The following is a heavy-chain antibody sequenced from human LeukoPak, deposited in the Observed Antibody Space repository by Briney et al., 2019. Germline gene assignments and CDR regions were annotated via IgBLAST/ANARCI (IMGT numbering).Heavy chain of an antibody. D-gene: IGHD2-15*01. V-gene: IGHV7-4-1*02. CDR2: INTNTGNP. Sequence: VASVTVSCKASGYTFTSYAMNWVRQAPGQGLEWMGWINTNTGNPTYAQGFTGRFVFSLDTSVSTAYLQISSLKAEDTAVYYCARNLHHSSRGLVGYWGQGTLVTVSS. J-gene: IGHJ4*02. CDR3: ARNLHHSSRGLVGY. CDR1: GYTFTSYA.